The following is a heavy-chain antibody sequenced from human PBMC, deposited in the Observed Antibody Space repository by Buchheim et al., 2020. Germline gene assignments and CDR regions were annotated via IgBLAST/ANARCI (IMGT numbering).Heavy chain of an antibody. Sequence: QVQLVESGGGVVQPGRSLRLSCAASGFTFSSYGMHWVRQAPGKGLEWVAVIWYDGSNKYYADSVKGRFTISRENSKHTLYLQMNSLRAEDTAVYYCARGSSRWYFDLWGRGTL. V-gene: IGHV3-33*01. CDR1: GFTFSSYG. CDR2: IWYDGSNK. J-gene: IGHJ2*01. D-gene: IGHD2/OR15-2a*01. CDR3: ARGSSRWYFDL.